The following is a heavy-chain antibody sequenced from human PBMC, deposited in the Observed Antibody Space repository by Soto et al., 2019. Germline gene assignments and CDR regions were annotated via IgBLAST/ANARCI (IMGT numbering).Heavy chain of an antibody. V-gene: IGHV3-7*01. J-gene: IGHJ4*02. CDR1: GFSFSNYW. CDR3: ARGTCSSTTCYAIFFDS. D-gene: IGHD2-2*01. CDR2: IKQDGNKK. Sequence: EVHLVESGGGLVQPGGSLRLSCVTSGFSFSNYWMSWVRQAPGKGLEWVANIKQDGNKKYYVESVKGRFTISRDNAKNSLYLQLNSLRAEDTAVYYCARGTCSSTTCYAIFFDSWGQGTPVTVSS.